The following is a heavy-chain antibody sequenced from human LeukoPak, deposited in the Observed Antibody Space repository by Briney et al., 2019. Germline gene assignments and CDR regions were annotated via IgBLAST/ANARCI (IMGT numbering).Heavy chain of an antibody. Sequence: GGSLRLSCAASGFTFSSYAMSWVRQAPGKGLEWVSAISGSGGSTYYADSVKGRFTISRDNSKNTLYLQMNSLRAEDTAVYYCANAISPGQQQLSRPYYYGMDVWGQGTTVTASS. CDR2: ISGSGGST. CDR1: GFTFSSYA. J-gene: IGHJ6*02. CDR3: ANAISPGQQQLSRPYYYGMDV. D-gene: IGHD6-13*01. V-gene: IGHV3-23*01.